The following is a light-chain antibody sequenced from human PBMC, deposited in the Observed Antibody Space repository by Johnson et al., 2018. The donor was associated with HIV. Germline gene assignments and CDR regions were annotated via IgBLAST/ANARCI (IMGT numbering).Light chain of an antibody. J-gene: IGLJ1*01. CDR1: SCDIGNNY. CDR3: GTWDRSLSAGGV. CDR2: DNN. Sequence: QSVLTQPPSVSAAPGQKVTISCSGSSCDIGNNYVSWHQQLPGTAPKLLISDNNKRPSGIPDRISGSKSGTSATLGITGLQTGDEGDYYCGTWDRSLSAGGVFGTGTKVTVL. V-gene: IGLV1-51*01.